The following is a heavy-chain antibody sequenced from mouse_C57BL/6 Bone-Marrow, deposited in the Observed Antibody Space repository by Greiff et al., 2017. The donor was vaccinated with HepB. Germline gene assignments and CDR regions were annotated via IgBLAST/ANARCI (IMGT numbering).Heavy chain of an antibody. J-gene: IGHJ3*01. CDR3: ASEGGIGSFAY. V-gene: IGHV1-50*01. CDR1: GYTFTSYW. Sequence: QVQLQQPGAELVKPGASVKLSCKASGYTFTSYWMQWVKQRPGQGLEWIGEIDPSDSYTNYNQKFKGKATLTVDTSSSTAYMQLSSLTSEDSAVYYCASEGGIGSFAYWGQGTLITVSA. CDR2: IDPSDSYT.